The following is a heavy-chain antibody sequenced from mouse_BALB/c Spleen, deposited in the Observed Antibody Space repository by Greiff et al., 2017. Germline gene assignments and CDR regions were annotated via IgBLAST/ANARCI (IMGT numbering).Heavy chain of an antibody. Sequence: QVQLQQSGAELVRPGSSVKISCKASGYAFSSYWMNWVKQRPGQGLGGIGQIYPGDGDTNYNGKFKGKATLTADKSSSTAYMQLSSLTSEDSAVYFWARRGYYDYDADYYAMDYWGQGTSVTVSS. CDR2: IYPGDGDT. D-gene: IGHD2-4*01. J-gene: IGHJ4*01. V-gene: IGHV1-80*01. CDR1: GYAFSSYW. CDR3: ARRGYYDYDADYYAMDY.